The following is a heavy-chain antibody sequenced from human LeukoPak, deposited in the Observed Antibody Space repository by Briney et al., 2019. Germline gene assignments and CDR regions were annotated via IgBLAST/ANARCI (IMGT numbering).Heavy chain of an antibody. D-gene: IGHD2-2*01. Sequence: ASVKVSCKASGYTFTTYYMHWVRQAPGQGLEWMGIINPSGGSTSYAQKFQGRVTMTRDTSTSTVYMELSSLRSEDTAVYYCSTSSTSYYMDVWGEGTTVTVSS. CDR2: INPSGGST. J-gene: IGHJ6*03. V-gene: IGHV1-46*01. CDR3: STSSTSYYMDV. CDR1: GYTFTTYY.